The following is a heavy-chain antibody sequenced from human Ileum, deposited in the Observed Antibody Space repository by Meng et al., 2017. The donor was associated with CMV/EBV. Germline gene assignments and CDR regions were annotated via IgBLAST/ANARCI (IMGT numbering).Heavy chain of an antibody. CDR3: ARYYCIGSSCYRTNWFDP. D-gene: IGHD2-2*02. Sequence: GSLRLSCTVSGASINTYYWSWIRQPPGKGLEWIGYMHYSGKSNYDPSLKSRVTISLDLSRNQFSLKLSSVIAADTAVYYCARYYCIGSSCYRTNWFDPWGHGNPV. CDR2: MHYSGKS. J-gene: IGHJ5*02. V-gene: IGHV4-59*01. CDR1: GASINTYY.